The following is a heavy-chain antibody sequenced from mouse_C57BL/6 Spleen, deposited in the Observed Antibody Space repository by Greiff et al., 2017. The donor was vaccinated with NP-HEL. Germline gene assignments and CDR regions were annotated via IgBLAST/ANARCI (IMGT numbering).Heavy chain of an antibody. V-gene: IGHV1-82*01. CDR3: AGSGYAMDY. Sequence: QVQLQQSGPELVKPGASVKISCKASGYAFSSSWMNWVKQRPGTGLEWIGRIYPGDGDTNYNGKFKGKATLTADKSSSTAYMQLSSLTSEDSAVYFCAGSGYAMDYWGQGTSVTVSS. CDR2: IYPGDGDT. CDR1: GYAFSSSW. J-gene: IGHJ4*01.